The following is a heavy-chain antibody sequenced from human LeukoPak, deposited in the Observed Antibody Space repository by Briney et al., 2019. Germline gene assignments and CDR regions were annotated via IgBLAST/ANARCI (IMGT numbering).Heavy chain of an antibody. CDR2: IYYSGST. J-gene: IGHJ6*02. V-gene: IGHV4-39*01. Sequence: SETLSLTCVVSGDSINNNKWWSWIRQPPGKGLEWIGSIYYSGSTYYNPSLKSRVTISVDTSKNQFSLKLSSVTAADTAVYYCARHTYDSSGYYYLWYYYGMDVWGQGTTVTVSS. CDR1: GDSINNNKW. D-gene: IGHD3-22*01. CDR3: ARHTYDSSGYYYLWYYYGMDV.